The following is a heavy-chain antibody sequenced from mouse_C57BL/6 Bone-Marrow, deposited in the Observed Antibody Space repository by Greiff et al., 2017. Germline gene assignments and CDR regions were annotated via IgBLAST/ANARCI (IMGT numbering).Heavy chain of an antibody. CDR1: GFTFSDYG. V-gene: IGHV5-17*01. J-gene: IGHJ2*01. CDR3: ARTGSFDY. Sequence: VQLKESGGGLVKPGGSLKLSCAASGFTFSDYGMHWVRQAPEKGLEWVAYISSGSSTIYYADTVKGRFTISRDNAKNTLFLQMTSLRSEDTAMYYCARTGSFDYGGQGTTLTVSS. CDR2: ISSGSSTI. D-gene: IGHD4-1*01.